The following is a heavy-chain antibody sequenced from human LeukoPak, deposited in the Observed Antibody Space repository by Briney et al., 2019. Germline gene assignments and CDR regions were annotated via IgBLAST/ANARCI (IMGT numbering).Heavy chain of an antibody. D-gene: IGHD1-7*01. CDR1: GGTFSSYA. CDR2: IIPIFGTA. J-gene: IGHJ3*02. V-gene: IGHV1-69*01. CDR3: AREGQLELRNAFDI. Sequence: GSSVKVSCKASGGTFSSYAISWVRQAPGQGLEWMGGIIPIFGTANYAQKFQGRVTITADESTSTAYMELSSLRSEDTAVYYCAREGQLELRNAFDIWGQGTMVTVSS.